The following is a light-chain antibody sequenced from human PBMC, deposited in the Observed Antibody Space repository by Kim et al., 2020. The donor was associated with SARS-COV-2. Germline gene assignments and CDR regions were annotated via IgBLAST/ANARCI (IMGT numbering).Light chain of an antibody. CDR3: GTWDSSLSAGPWV. CDR1: SSNIGNNY. Sequence: QSVLTQPPSVSAAPGQKVTISCSGSSSNIGNNYVSWYQQLPGTAPKLLIYDNNKRPSGIPDRFSGSKSGTSATLGITGLQTGDEADYYCGTWDSSLSAGPWVFGTGTKVTVL. J-gene: IGLJ1*01. V-gene: IGLV1-51*01. CDR2: DNN.